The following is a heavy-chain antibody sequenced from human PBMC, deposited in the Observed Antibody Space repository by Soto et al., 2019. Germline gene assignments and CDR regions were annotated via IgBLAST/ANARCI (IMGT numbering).Heavy chain of an antibody. CDR2: ISYDGSNK. D-gene: IGHD3-22*01. CDR3: AGGIEGSGYADY. J-gene: IGHJ4*02. CDR1: GFTFSSYA. Sequence: GGSLRLSCAASGFTFSSYAMHWVRQAPGKGLEWAAVISYDGSNKYYADSVKGRFTISRGNSKNTLYLQMNSLRAEDTAVYYCAGGIEGSGYADYWGQGTLVTVSS. V-gene: IGHV3-30-3*01.